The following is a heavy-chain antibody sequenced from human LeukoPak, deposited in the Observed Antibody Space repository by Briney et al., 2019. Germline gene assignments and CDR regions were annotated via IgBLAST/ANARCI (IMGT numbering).Heavy chain of an antibody. D-gene: IGHD3-16*02. CDR3: ARDPSNTSGRYTYFDY. J-gene: IGHJ4*02. CDR1: GGTFISYA. Sequence: GSSVKVSCKASGGTFISYAISWVRQAPGQGLEWMGGIIPIFGTANYAQNFQGRVTITADESTSTAYMELSNLRSEDTAVYYCARDPSNTSGRYTYFDYWGQGTLVTVSS. V-gene: IGHV1-69*01. CDR2: IIPIFGTA.